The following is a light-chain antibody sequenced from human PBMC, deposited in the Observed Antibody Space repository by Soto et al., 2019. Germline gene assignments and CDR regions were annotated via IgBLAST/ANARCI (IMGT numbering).Light chain of an antibody. CDR1: QSVSSSY. V-gene: IGKV3-20*01. CDR2: GAS. J-gene: IGKJ1*01. CDR3: QQYGSSPQKGRP. Sequence: EIVLTQSPATLQVSPGERATLSCRASQSVSSSYLAWYQQKPGQAPRLLIYGASSRATGIPDRFSGSGSGTDFTLTISRLEPEDFAVYYCQQYGSSPQKGRPFGQGTMVDIK.